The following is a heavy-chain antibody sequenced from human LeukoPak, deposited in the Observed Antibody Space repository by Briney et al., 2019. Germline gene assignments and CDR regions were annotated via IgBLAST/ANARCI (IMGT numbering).Heavy chain of an antibody. CDR3: AKDIMYGSGSYYFDY. V-gene: IGHV3-23*01. Sequence: GGSLRLSCAASGFTFSSHGMNWVRQAPGKGLEWVSALSSSGGSTYYADSVKGRFTISRDNSKNTLYLQMNSLRAEDTAVYYCAKDIMYGSGSYYFDYWGQGTLVTVSS. CDR2: LSSSGGST. CDR1: GFTFSSHG. J-gene: IGHJ4*02. D-gene: IGHD3-10*01.